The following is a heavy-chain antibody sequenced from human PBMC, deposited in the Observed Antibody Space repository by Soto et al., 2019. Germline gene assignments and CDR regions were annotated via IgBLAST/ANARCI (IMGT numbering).Heavy chain of an antibody. D-gene: IGHD3-3*01. CDR2: ISYDGSNK. J-gene: IGHJ4*02. V-gene: IGHV3-30-3*01. CDR3: ARVTSGLRFLEWLLALDY. Sequence: PGGSLRLSCAASGFTFSSYAMHWVRQAPGKGLEWVAVISYDGSNKYYADSVKGRFTISRDNSKNTLYLQMNSLRAEDTAVYYCARVTSGLRFLEWLLALDYWGQGTLVTVSS. CDR1: GFTFSSYA.